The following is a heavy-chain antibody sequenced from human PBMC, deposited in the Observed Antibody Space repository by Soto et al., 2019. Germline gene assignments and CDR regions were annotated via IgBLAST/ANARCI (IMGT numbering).Heavy chain of an antibody. D-gene: IGHD5-12*01. CDR3: ATVQMATLYFDY. J-gene: IGHJ4*02. CDR2: IYYSGTH. V-gene: IGHV4-59*01. Sequence: SETLSLTCTVSGGSISGYYWSWVRQPPGKGLEWIGYIYYSGTHNYNPSLKSRLTISVDTSKNQFSLELNSVTAADTAVYYCATVQMATLYFDYWGQGTLVTVSS. CDR1: GGSISGYY.